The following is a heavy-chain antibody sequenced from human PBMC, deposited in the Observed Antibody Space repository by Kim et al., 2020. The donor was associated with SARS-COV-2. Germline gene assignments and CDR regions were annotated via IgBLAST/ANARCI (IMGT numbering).Heavy chain of an antibody. D-gene: IGHD3-22*01. V-gene: IGHV3-11*06. J-gene: IGHJ5*02. Sequence: GGSLRLSCAASGFTFSDYYMSWIRQAPGKGLEWVSYISSSSSYTNYADSVKGRFTISRDNAKNSLYLQMNSLRAEDTAVYYCARGSAVVVISNWFDPWGQGTLVTVSS. CDR3: ARGSAVVVISNWFDP. CDR1: GFTFSDYY. CDR2: ISSSSSYT.